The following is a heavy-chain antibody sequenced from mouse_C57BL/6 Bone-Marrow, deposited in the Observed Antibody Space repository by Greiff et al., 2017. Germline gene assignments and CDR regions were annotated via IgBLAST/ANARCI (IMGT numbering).Heavy chain of an antibody. J-gene: IGHJ4*01. V-gene: IGHV1-55*01. CDR2: IYPGSGST. CDR1: GYTFTSYW. D-gene: IGHD6-5*01. Sequence: QVQLQQPGAELVKPGASVKMSCKASGYTFTSYWITWVKQRPGQGLEWIGDIYPGSGSTNYNEKFKSKATLTVDTSSSTADRQLSSLTSEDAAVYYFGRPPYVDAMDYWGQGTSVTVSS. CDR3: GRPPYVDAMDY.